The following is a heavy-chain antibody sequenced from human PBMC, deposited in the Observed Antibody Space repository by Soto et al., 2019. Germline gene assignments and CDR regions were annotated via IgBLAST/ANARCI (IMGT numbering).Heavy chain of an antibody. CDR1: GGSFSGYY. D-gene: IGHD5-12*01. J-gene: IGHJ4*02. Sequence: PSLTCAVYGGSFSGYYWSWIRQPPGKGLEWIGEINHSGSTNYNPSLKSRVTISVDTSKNQFSLKLGSVTAADTAVYYCASFPQVEMATIKDYWGQGTLVTVSS. V-gene: IGHV4-34*01. CDR2: INHSGST. CDR3: ASFPQVEMATIKDY.